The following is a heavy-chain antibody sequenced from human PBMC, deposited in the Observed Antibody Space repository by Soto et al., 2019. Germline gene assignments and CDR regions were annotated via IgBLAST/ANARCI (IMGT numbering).Heavy chain of an antibody. Sequence: QVQLVQSGAALKDPGASVKVSCKASGDTFTNYYIHWVRQAPGQGLEWMGTIDPSGTTTFYAQNLQGRVTMTRDTSTGTLYMELSSLRSEDTAVYYCARLKVTSGLSYWGQGTLVTVSS. CDR2: IDPSGTTT. CDR3: ARLKVTSGLSY. J-gene: IGHJ4*02. D-gene: IGHD6-19*01. V-gene: IGHV1-46*01. CDR1: GDTFTNYY.